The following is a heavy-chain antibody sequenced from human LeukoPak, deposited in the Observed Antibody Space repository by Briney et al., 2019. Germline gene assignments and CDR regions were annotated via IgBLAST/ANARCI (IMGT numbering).Heavy chain of an antibody. D-gene: IGHD6-13*01. Sequence: SETLSLTCSVSGGSISSYYWSWIRQPPGKGLEWIGFIHYSGSTNYNPSLKSRLTISVDTSKNQFSLKLSSVTAADTAVYYCARAEGRIAPRRTAFDYWGQGTLVTVSS. J-gene: IGHJ4*02. V-gene: IGHV4-59*01. CDR3: ARAEGRIAPRRTAFDY. CDR1: GGSISSYY. CDR2: IHYSGST.